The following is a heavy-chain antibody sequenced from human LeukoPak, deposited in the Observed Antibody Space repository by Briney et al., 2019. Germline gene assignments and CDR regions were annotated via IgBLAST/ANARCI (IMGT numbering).Heavy chain of an antibody. J-gene: IGHJ6*03. D-gene: IGHD4-23*01. CDR2: IYPGDSDT. V-gene: IGHV5-51*01. Sequence: GESLKISCKGSGYSFTSYWIGWVRQLPGKGLGWRGIIYPGDSDTRYSPSFQGQVTIPADKSISTAYLQWSSLKASDTAMYYCARHSGKGTYYYYYYMDVWGKGTTVTVSS. CDR3: ARHSGKGTYYYYYYMDV. CDR1: GYSFTSYW.